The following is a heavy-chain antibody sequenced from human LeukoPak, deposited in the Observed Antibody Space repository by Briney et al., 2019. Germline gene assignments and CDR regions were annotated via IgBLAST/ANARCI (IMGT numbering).Heavy chain of an antibody. CDR2: INPNSGGA. CDR1: GYTFTGYY. D-gene: IGHD1-1*01. J-gene: IGHJ4*02. Sequence: ASVKVSCKASGYTFTGYYMYWVRQAPGQGLEWMGWINPNSGGANYAQKFQVRVTMTRDRSISTAYMELSRLRSDDTAVYYCARGSDELDYWGQGTLVTVSS. V-gene: IGHV1-2*02. CDR3: ARGSDELDY.